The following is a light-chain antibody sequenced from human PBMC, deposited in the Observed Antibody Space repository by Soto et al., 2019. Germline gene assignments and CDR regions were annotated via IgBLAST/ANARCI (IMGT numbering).Light chain of an antibody. CDR2: DVS. V-gene: IGLV2-14*01. J-gene: IGLJ1*01. Sequence: QSVVTQPASVSGSPGPSITISCTGTSSDVGGYNYVSWYQQHPGKAPKLMIYDVSNRPSGVSNRFSGSKSGNTASLTISGLQAEDEAEYYCSSYTSSSTKVFGTGTKVTVL. CDR1: SSDVGGYNY. CDR3: SSYTSSSTKV.